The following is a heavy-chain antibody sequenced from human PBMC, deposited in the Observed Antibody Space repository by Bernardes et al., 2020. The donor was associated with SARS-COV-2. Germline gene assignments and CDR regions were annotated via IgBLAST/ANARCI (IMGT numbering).Heavy chain of an antibody. J-gene: IGHJ4*02. Sequence: SETLSLTCTVSGASISSGGYFWTWIRQHPGKGLEWVGYISYSGSSHYNPSLKRRLTISMDTSDNHFSLRLSSVTAADTAVYYCARAATSAGAYSLDYWGQGTLVTVSS. CDR3: ARAATSAGAYSLDY. D-gene: IGHD1-26*01. V-gene: IGHV4-31*03. CDR2: ISYSGSS. CDR1: GASISSGGYF.